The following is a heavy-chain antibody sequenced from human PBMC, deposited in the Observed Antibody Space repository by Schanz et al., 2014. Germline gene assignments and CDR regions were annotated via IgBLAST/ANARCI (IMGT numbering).Heavy chain of an antibody. CDR3: AKELYSGSHYGWFDP. Sequence: VQLLESGGGLVQPGGSLTLSCSASGFTFRNYALSWVRQAPGKGLAWVSVISGSGGSTYYADSVKGRFTISRDNSNHTLYLQMNSLRADDTAVYYCAKELYSGSHYGWFDPWGQGTLVTVSS. V-gene: IGHV3-23*01. CDR2: ISGSGGST. CDR1: GFTFRNYA. D-gene: IGHD1-26*01. J-gene: IGHJ5*02.